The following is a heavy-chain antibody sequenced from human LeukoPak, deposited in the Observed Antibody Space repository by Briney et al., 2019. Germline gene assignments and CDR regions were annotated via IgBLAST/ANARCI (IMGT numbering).Heavy chain of an antibody. D-gene: IGHD3-22*01. Sequence: SETLSLTCTVSGGSISYYYWSWIRQPPGKGLEWIGYIYYSGSTNHNPSLKSRVTISVDTSKNQFSLKLSSVTAADTAVYYCARVIEEGAFDIWGQGTMVTVSS. CDR1: GGSISYYY. V-gene: IGHV4-59*01. CDR3: ARVIEEGAFDI. J-gene: IGHJ3*02. CDR2: IYYSGST.